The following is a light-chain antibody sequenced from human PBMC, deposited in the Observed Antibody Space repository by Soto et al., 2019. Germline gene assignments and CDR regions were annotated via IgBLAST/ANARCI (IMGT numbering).Light chain of an antibody. V-gene: IGKV1-9*01. CDR1: QGINNN. J-gene: IGKJ5*01. CDR2: AAS. Sequence: IQLTQSPSSLSASVEDRVTITCRASQGINNNLAWYQQKPGKAPQLLIYAASTLRSGVPSRFSGSGSGTDFTLTISSLQPEDFATYYCQQLNDYPITFGQGTRLQIK. CDR3: QQLNDYPIT.